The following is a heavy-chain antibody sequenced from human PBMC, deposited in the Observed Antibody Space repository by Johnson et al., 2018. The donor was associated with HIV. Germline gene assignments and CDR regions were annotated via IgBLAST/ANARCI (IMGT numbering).Heavy chain of an antibody. CDR1: GFTFDDYA. J-gene: IGHJ3*02. CDR2: ISWNSGSI. V-gene: IGHV3-9*01. D-gene: IGHD6-13*01. CDR3: AKDSSSWTRGAFDI. Sequence: VQLVESGGGLVQPGRSLRLSCAASGFTFDDYAMHWVRQAPGKGLEWVSGISWNSGSIGYADSVKGRFTISRDNAKNSLYLQMTSLRAEDTALYYCAKDSSSWTRGAFDIWGQGTIVTVSS.